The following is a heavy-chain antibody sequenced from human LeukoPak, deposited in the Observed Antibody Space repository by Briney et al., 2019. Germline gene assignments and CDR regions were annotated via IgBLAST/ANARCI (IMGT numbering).Heavy chain of an antibody. CDR1: GFSFSTYS. J-gene: IGHJ3*02. CDR3: ATHYYDSSGYYHDAFDI. Sequence: PGGSLRLSCAASGFSFSTYSMSWVRQAPGKGLEWVSVIYSGVSTYYADSVKGRFTISRDNSKNTLYLQMNSLRVEDTAVYYCATHYYDSSGYYHDAFDIWGQGTMVTVSS. V-gene: IGHV3-53*01. CDR2: IYSGVST. D-gene: IGHD3-22*01.